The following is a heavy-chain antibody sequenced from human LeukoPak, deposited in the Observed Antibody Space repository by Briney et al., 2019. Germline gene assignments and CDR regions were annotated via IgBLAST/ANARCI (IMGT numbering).Heavy chain of an antibody. D-gene: IGHD3-22*01. V-gene: IGHV1-2*02. CDR2: INPNSGGT. CDR3: ARPLGHYYDSSAPDAFDI. CDR1: GYTFTGYY. J-gene: IGHJ3*02. Sequence: GASVRVSCMASGYTFTGYYMHWVRQAPGQGLEWMGWINPNSGGTNYAQKFQGRVTMTRDTSISTAYMELSRLRSDDTAVYYCARPLGHYYDSSAPDAFDIWGQGTMVTVSS.